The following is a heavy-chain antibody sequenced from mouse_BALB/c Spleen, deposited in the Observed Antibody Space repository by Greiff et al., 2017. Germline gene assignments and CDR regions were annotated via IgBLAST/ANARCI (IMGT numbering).Heavy chain of an antibody. CDR1: GFTFSDYY. J-gene: IGHJ4*01. CDR3: ARSYYRGAMDY. D-gene: IGHD2-14*01. CDR2: ISDGGSYT. V-gene: IGHV5-4*02. Sequence: EVKLVDSGGGLVKPGGSLKLSCAASGFTFSDYYMYWVRQTPEKRLEWVATISDGGSYTYYPDSVKGRFTISRDNAKNNLYLQMSSLKSEDTAMYYCARSYYRGAMDYWGQGTSVTVSS.